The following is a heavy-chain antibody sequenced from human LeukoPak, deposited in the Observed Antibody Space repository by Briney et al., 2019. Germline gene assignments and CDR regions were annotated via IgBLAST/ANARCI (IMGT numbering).Heavy chain of an antibody. CDR3: ATPDMNCGGDCLYFDY. J-gene: IGHJ4*02. D-gene: IGHD2-21*02. CDR2: IYYSGST. CDR1: GGSISSGNYY. V-gene: IGHV4-39*01. Sequence: SSETLSLTCTVSGGSISSGNYYWGWIRQPPGKGLEWIGSIYYSGSTYYNPSLKSRVTISVDTSKNQFSLKLSSVTAADTAVYYCATPDMNCGGDCLYFDYWGQGTLVTVSS.